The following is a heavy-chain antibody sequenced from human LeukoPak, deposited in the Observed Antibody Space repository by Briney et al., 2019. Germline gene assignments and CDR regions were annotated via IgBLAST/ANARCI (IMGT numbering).Heavy chain of an antibody. CDR2: ISYDGSNK. CDR3: AKAPGGAFDI. J-gene: IGHJ3*02. V-gene: IGHV3-30*04. CDR1: GFTFTNFA. Sequence: GGSLRLSCAASGFTFTNFAMHWVRQAPGKGLEWVAVISYDGSNKYYADSVKGRFTISRDNSKNTLYLQMNSLRAEDTAVYYCAKAPGGAFDIWGQGTMVTVSS. D-gene: IGHD3-16*01.